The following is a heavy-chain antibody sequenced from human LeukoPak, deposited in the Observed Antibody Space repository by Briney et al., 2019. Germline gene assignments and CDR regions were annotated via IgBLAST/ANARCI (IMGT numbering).Heavy chain of an antibody. CDR3: ARGTDQIAAAGPLDY. Sequence: GGSLRLSCAASGFTFSAYSMNWVRQAPGKGLEWVSSISSSSSYIYYADSVKGRFTISRDNSKNTMFLQMTSLRAEDTAVYYCARGTDQIAAAGPLDYWGQGTLVTVSS. D-gene: IGHD6-13*01. J-gene: IGHJ4*02. V-gene: IGHV3-21*01. CDR1: GFTFSAYS. CDR2: ISSSSSYI.